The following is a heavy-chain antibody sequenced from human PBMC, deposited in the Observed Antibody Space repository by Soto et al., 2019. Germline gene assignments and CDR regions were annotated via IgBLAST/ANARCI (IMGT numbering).Heavy chain of an antibody. CDR1: GFTFSSYG. CDR2: ISYDGSNK. D-gene: IGHD4-17*01. J-gene: IGHJ5*02. CDR3: AKDLSATVWFDP. V-gene: IGHV3-30*18. Sequence: QVQLVESGGGVVQPGRSLRLSCAASGFTFSSYGMHWVRQAPGKGLEWVAVISYDGSNKYYADSVKGRFTISRDNSKNTLYRQMNSLRAEDTAVYYCAKDLSATVWFDPWGQGTLVTVSS.